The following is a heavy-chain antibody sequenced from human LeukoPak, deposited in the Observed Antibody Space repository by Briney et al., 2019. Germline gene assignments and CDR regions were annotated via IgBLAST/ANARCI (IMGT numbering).Heavy chain of an antibody. CDR1: GGSISSYY. D-gene: IGHD1-7*01. J-gene: IGHJ6*03. V-gene: IGHV4-4*07. Sequence: PSETLSLTCTVSGGSISSYYWSWIRQPAGKGLEWIGRMYTSGSTNYNPSLKSRVTMSVDTSKNQFSLKLSSVTAADTAVYYCAREHWNYAYYYYYMDVWGKGTTVTVSS. CDR3: AREHWNYAYYYYYMDV. CDR2: MYTSGST.